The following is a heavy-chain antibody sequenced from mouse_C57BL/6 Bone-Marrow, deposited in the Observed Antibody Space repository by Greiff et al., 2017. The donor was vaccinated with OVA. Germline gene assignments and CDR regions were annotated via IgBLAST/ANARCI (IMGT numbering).Heavy chain of an antibody. J-gene: IGHJ4*01. D-gene: IGHD1-1*01. CDR1: GFTFSSYG. CDR3: ASSYYGSRGDY. Sequence: EVKLMESGGDLVKPGGSLKLSCAASGFTFSSYGMSWVRQTPDKRLEWVATISSGGSYTYYPDSVKGRFTISRDNAKNTLYLQMSSLKSEDTAMYYCASSYYGSRGDYWGQGTSVTVSS. V-gene: IGHV5-6*01. CDR2: ISSGGSYT.